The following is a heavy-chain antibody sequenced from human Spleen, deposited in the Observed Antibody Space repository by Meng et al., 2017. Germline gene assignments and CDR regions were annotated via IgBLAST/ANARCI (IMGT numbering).Heavy chain of an antibody. CDR2: LYYTVST. CDR1: GVSVSNGLYF. CDR3: AGLVTASGPNYSFDGTDD. D-gene: IGHD2-8*02. J-gene: IGHJ6*02. Sequence: SETLSLTCTVPGVSVSNGLYFWSWIRQPPGKGLEWIAYLYYTVSTIYNPSLKSRVAISVDTSKTLSSLNLSSVAAADTAIYYRAGLVTASGPNYSFDGTDDWGQGTTVTVSS. V-gene: IGHV4-61*01.